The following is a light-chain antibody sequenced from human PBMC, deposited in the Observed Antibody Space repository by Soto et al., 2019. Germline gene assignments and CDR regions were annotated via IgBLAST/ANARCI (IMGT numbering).Light chain of an antibody. CDR1: GSDVGTFNL. CDR2: EVI. V-gene: IGLV2-23*02. J-gene: IGLJ1*01. CDR3: CSYAGSTVYV. Sequence: QSVLTQVASVSGSPGQSITISCTGTGSDVGTFNLVSWYQQHPGKAPRLMIYEVIKRPSRVSNRFSGSKSGNTASLTISGLQAEDEADYYCCSYAGSTVYVVGTGTKVTLL.